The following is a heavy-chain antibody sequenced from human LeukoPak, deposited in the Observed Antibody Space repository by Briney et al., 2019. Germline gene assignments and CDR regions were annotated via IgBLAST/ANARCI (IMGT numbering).Heavy chain of an antibody. Sequence: GGSLRLSCAASGFTLSSFSMNWVRQAPGKGLEWVSYISSSSSTIYYAESVKGRFTISRDNAKNSLYLQMNSLRAEDTAVYYCARDLAYYYDSSGYFTFDSWGQGTLVTVSS. J-gene: IGHJ4*02. CDR1: GFTLSSFS. D-gene: IGHD3-22*01. V-gene: IGHV3-48*01. CDR3: ARDLAYYYDSSGYFTFDS. CDR2: ISSSSSTI.